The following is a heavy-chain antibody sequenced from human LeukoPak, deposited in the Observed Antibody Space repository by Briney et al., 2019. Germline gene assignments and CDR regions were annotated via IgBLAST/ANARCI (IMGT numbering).Heavy chain of an antibody. CDR3: AREYVLAVAGTNYYHGMDV. CDR2: LGTAGDT. J-gene: IGHJ6*02. V-gene: IGHV3-13*04. Sequence: GGSLRLSCAASGFILSNYDMRWVRQRPGKGLEWVSTLGTAGDTYYADSVEGRFTISRDSAMNSLSLQMNTLRGGDTAHYYCAREYVLAVAGTNYYHGMDVWGQGTAVTVYS. CDR1: GFILSNYD. D-gene: IGHD6-19*01.